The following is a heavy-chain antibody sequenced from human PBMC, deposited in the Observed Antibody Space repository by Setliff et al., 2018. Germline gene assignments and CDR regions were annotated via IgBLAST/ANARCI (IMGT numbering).Heavy chain of an antibody. J-gene: IGHJ5*02. CDR1: GYTFTSYA. Sequence: ASVKVSCKASGYTFTSYAMHWVRQAPGQRLEWMGWINAGNGNTKYSQKFQGRVTIIRDTSANTAYMELSSLRSEDTAVYYCARDTYIGDFWSGYYIQGQFDPWGQGTLVTVSS. CDR3: ARDTYIGDFWSGYYIQGQFDP. D-gene: IGHD3-3*01. CDR2: INAGNGNT. V-gene: IGHV1-3*01.